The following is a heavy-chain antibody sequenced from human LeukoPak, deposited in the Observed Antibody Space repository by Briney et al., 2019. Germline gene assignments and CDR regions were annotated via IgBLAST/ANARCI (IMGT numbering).Heavy chain of an antibody. Sequence: PGGSLRLSCAASGFTISNNYMNWVRQAPGKGLEWVSYISSSSTHIYYADSVKGRFTISRDNARNSLYLQMNSLRAEDTAIYYCARSEHSSSSFDYWGQGTLVTVSS. CDR3: ARSEHSSSSFDY. J-gene: IGHJ4*02. V-gene: IGHV3-21*01. CDR1: GFTISNNY. D-gene: IGHD6-6*01. CDR2: ISSSSTHI.